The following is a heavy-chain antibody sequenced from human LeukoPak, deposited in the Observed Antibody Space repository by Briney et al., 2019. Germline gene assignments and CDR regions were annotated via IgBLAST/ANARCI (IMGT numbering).Heavy chain of an antibody. CDR1: GFTFSSYE. Sequence: GGSLRLSCAAPGFTFSSYEMNWVRQAPGKGLEWVSYISSSGSTIYYADSVKGRFTISRDNAKNSLYLQMNSLRAEDTAVYYCARDYGGSSPFDYWGQGTLVTVSS. CDR3: ARDYGGSSPFDY. CDR2: ISSSGSTI. V-gene: IGHV3-48*03. J-gene: IGHJ4*02. D-gene: IGHD4-23*01.